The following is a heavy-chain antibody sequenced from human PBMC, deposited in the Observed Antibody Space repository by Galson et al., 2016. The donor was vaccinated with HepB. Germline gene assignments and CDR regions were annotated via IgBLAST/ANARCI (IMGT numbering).Heavy chain of an antibody. Sequence: SLRLSCAASGFSVSGKYMSWARQAPGQGLEWVSAIFSGDATYYRDSVKGRFTISRDTSNNTLYLQMNNRRAEDTAIYYCEGYSDPFDIWVQGTMVTVSS. CDR1: GFSVSGKY. CDR3: EGYSDPFDI. CDR2: IFSGDAT. J-gene: IGHJ3*02. V-gene: IGHV3-53*01. D-gene: IGHD3-22*01.